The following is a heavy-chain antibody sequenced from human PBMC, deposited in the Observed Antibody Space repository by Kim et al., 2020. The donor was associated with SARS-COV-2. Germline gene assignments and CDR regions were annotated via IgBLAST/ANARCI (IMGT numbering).Heavy chain of an antibody. D-gene: IGHD1-26*01. Sequence: SVKVSCKASGFTFTSSAMQWVRQARGQRLEWIGWIVVGSGNTNYAQKFQERVTITRDMSTSTAYMELSSLRSEDTAVYYCAVRGSYTRSGAFDIWGQGTMVTVSS. V-gene: IGHV1-58*02. J-gene: IGHJ3*02. CDR2: IVVGSGNT. CDR1: GFTFTSSA. CDR3: AVRGSYTRSGAFDI.